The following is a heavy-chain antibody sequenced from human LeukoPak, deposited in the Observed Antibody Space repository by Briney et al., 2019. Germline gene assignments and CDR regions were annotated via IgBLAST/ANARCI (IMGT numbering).Heavy chain of an antibody. V-gene: IGHV1-18*01. D-gene: IGHD3-3*01. J-gene: IGHJ5*02. CDR1: GYTFTSYG. Sequence: ASVKVSCKASGYTFTSYGISWVRQAPGQGLEWMGWISAYNGNTNYAQKLQARVTMTTDTSTSTAYMELRSLRSDDTAVYYCARDLWRYDFWSGYYPNWFDPWGQGTLVTVSS. CDR3: ARDLWRYDFWSGYYPNWFDP. CDR2: ISAYNGNT.